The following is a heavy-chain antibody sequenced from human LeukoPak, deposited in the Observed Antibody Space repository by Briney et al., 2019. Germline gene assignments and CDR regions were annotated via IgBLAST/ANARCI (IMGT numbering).Heavy chain of an antibody. CDR1: GFTFSSYS. J-gene: IGHJ4*02. CDR2: IHTNSSYL. V-gene: IGHV3-21*01. D-gene: IGHD6-19*01. Sequence: AGGTLRLSCPASGFTFSSYSLNWVRQAPGKGLDRVSSIHTNSSYLYYADSVKGRFTISRDNAKNSLYLQMNSLRSECTAVYYCARMAGTANFDCWGQGTLVTVST. CDR3: ARMAGTANFDC.